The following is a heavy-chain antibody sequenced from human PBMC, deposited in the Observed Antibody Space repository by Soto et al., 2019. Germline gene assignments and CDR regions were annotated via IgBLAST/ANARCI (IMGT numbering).Heavy chain of an antibody. V-gene: IGHV4-30-4*01. CDR1: GGSISSGDYY. Sequence: SETLSLTCTVSGGSISSGDYYWSWIRQPPGKGLEWIGYIYYSGSTYYNPSLKSRVTISVDTSKNQFSLKLSSVTAADTAVYYCASLASSSWYQAFHIWGQGTMVTVSS. CDR2: IYYSGST. CDR3: ASLASSSWYQAFHI. J-gene: IGHJ3*02. D-gene: IGHD6-13*01.